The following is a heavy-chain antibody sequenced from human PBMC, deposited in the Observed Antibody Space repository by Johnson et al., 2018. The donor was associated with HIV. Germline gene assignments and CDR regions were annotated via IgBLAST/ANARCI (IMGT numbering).Heavy chain of an antibody. J-gene: IGHJ3*02. CDR1: GFSFRSYW. D-gene: IGHD4-11*01. V-gene: IGHV3-7*01. Sequence: VQLVESGGGLVQPGGSLRLSCVASGFSFRSYWMTWVRQAPGKGLEWVANIKQDGSEKYYVDSVKGRFTISRDNANNSLYLQMNSRRAEDTAVYYCARDDDYSKVRAFDIWGQGTMVTVSS. CDR3: ARDDDYSKVRAFDI. CDR2: IKQDGSEK.